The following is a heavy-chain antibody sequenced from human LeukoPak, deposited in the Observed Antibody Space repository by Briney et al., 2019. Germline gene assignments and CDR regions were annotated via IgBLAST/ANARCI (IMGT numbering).Heavy chain of an antibody. V-gene: IGHV3-21*01. CDR1: GFTFSSYS. Sequence: PGGSLRISCAASGFTFSSYSMNWVRQAPGKGLEWVSSISSSSSYIYYADSVKGRFTISRDNAKNSLYLQMNSLRAEDTAVYYCASGYSSGSDAFDIWGQGTMVTVSS. CDR3: ASGYSSGSDAFDI. CDR2: ISSSSSYI. J-gene: IGHJ3*02. D-gene: IGHD6-19*01.